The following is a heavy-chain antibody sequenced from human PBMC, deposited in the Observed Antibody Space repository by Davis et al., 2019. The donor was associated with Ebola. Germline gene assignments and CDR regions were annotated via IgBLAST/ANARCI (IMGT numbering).Heavy chain of an antibody. J-gene: IGHJ6*02. Sequence: SETLSLTCAVYGGSFSGYYWSWIRQPPGKGLEWIGEINHSGGTNYNPSLKSRVTISVDTSKNQFSLKLSSVTAADTAVYYCARGAGYSSGWSGPLYYYYGMDVWGQGTTVTVSS. CDR3: ARGAGYSSGWSGPLYYYYGMDV. CDR2: INHSGGT. D-gene: IGHD6-19*01. CDR1: GGSFSGYY. V-gene: IGHV4-34*01.